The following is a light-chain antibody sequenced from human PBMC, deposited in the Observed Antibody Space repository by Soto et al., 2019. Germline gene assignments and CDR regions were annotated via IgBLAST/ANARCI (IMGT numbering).Light chain of an antibody. V-gene: IGLV2-14*01. Sequence: QSALTQPASVSGSPGQSITISCTGTSSDVGGYNYVSWYQQHPGKAPKLMIYYVSNRPSGVSNRFSGSNSGNTASLTISGLQTEDEADYYCSSYTSTHVLFGGGTKLTVL. CDR2: YVS. CDR3: SSYTSTHVL. J-gene: IGLJ2*01. CDR1: SSDVGGYNY.